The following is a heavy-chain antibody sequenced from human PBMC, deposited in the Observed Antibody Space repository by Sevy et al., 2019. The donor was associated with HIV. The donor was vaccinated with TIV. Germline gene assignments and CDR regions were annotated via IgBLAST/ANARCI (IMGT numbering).Heavy chain of an antibody. Sequence: GGSLRLSCAASGFTFSSYGMHWVRQAPGKGLEWVAFIRYDGSNKYYADSVKGRFTISRDNSKNTLYLQMNSLRAEETAVYYCAKGGGGLQYYYYYYYMDVWGKGTTVTVSS. CDR1: GFTFSSYG. J-gene: IGHJ6*03. CDR3: AKGGGGLQYYYYYYYMDV. CDR2: IRYDGSNK. V-gene: IGHV3-30*02. D-gene: IGHD3-16*01.